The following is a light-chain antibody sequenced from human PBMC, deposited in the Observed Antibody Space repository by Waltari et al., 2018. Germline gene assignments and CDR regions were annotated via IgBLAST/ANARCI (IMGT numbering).Light chain of an antibody. V-gene: IGKV1-39*01. CDR3: QQSYSTGFT. CDR1: QVISSS. Sequence: DIQMTQSPSSLSASVGDRVTISCRASQVISSSLNWYQQKPGKAPKLLIYAASNLPTGVPSRFSGRGSGPNFTLTISDLQPEEFATYHCQQSYSTGFTFGPGTRLDLK. CDR2: AAS. J-gene: IGKJ3*01.